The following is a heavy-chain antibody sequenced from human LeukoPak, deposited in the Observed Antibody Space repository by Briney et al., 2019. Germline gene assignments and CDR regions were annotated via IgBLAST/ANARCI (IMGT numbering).Heavy chain of an antibody. CDR2: IYYSGST. Sequence: PSETLSLTCTVSGGSISSSSYYWGWIRQPPGKGLEWIGSIYYSGSTYYNPSLKSRVTISVDTSKNQFSLKLSSVTAADTAVYYCARHQGREDALDIWGQGTMVTVSS. J-gene: IGHJ3*02. V-gene: IGHV4-39*01. CDR3: ARHQGREDALDI. CDR1: GGSISSSSYY.